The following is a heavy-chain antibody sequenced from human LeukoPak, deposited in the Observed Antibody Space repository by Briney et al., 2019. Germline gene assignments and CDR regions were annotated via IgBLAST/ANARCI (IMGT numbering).Heavy chain of an antibody. V-gene: IGHV4-4*02. CDR1: GGSISSHNW. Sequence: SGTLSLTCAVSGGSISSHNWWTWVRQSPGKGLEWIGEIYHSESTNYNPSLKSRVTISIDKSKNQFSRTLNSVTAADTAMYYCASHTVSLDYWGQGALVTVSS. CDR2: IYHSEST. D-gene: IGHD4-11*01. J-gene: IGHJ4*02. CDR3: ASHTVSLDY.